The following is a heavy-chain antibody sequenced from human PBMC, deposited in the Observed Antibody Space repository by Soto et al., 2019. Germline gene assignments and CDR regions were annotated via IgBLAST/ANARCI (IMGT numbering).Heavy chain of an antibody. V-gene: IGHV3-30*18. CDR1: GFTFSTYG. D-gene: IGHD2-21*01. Sequence: GGSLRLSCAASGFTFSTYGIHWVRQAPGKGLEWVAAISFDGNYKFYSDSVKVRFTVSRDNSKNTVYLQMNSLNNEDTAMYYCAKGWREAYDTSEFDYWGQGTLVTVSS. CDR2: ISFDGNYK. J-gene: IGHJ4*02. CDR3: AKGWREAYDTSEFDY.